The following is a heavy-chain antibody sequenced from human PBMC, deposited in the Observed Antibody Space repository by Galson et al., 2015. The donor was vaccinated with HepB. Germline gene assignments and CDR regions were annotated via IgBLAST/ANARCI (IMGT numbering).Heavy chain of an antibody. CDR3: ARASDVATYILGH. CDR1: GYTFTGYY. Sequence: SVKVSCKASGYTFTGYYMHWVRQAPGQGLEWMGWINPNGGGTNYAQKFQGRVTMTRDTSISTAYMELSRLRSDDTAVYYCARASDVATYILGHWGQGTLVTVSS. J-gene: IGHJ4*02. CDR2: INPNGGGT. D-gene: IGHD5-12*01. V-gene: IGHV1-2*02.